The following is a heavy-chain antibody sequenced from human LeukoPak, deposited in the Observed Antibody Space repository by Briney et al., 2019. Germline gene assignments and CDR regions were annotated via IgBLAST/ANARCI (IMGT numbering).Heavy chain of an antibody. Sequence: SETLSLTCAVYGGSFSGYYWSWIRQPPGKGPEWIGEINHSGSTNYNPSLKSRVTISVDTSKNQFSLKLSSVTAADTAVYYCARIRFSGSWYYYDSSGYPYYYYGMDVWGQGTTVTVSS. CDR1: GGSFSGYY. J-gene: IGHJ6*02. V-gene: IGHV4-34*01. CDR3: ARIRFSGSWYYYDSSGYPYYYYGMDV. D-gene: IGHD3-22*01. CDR2: INHSGST.